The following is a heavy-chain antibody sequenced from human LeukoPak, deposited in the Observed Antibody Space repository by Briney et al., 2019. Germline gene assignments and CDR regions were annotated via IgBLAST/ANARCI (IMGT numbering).Heavy chain of an antibody. Sequence: SVKVSCKASGGTFSSYAISWVRQAPGQGLEWMGGIIPIFGTANYAQKFQGRVTITADESTSTAYMELSGLRSEDTAVYYCAREKENGSGSFPLDYWGQGTLVTVSS. D-gene: IGHD3-10*01. J-gene: IGHJ4*02. V-gene: IGHV1-69*01. CDR1: GGTFSSYA. CDR2: IIPIFGTA. CDR3: AREKENGSGSFPLDY.